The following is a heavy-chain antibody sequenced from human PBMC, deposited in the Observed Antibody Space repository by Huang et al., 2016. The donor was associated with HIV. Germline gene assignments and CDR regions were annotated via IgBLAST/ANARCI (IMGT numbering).Heavy chain of an antibody. CDR3: ARILMYYNSSGYGFDY. CDR1: GGSFSGYY. J-gene: IGHJ4*02. V-gene: IGHV4-34*01. CDR2: INHSGST. D-gene: IGHD3-22*01. Sequence: QVQLQQWGAGLLKPSETLSLTCAVYGGSFSGYYWSWIRQPPGKGMEWMGEINHSGSTNYNPSLKSRVTISVDTSKNQFSLKLGSVTAADTAVYYCARILMYYNSSGYGFDYWGQGTLVTVSS.